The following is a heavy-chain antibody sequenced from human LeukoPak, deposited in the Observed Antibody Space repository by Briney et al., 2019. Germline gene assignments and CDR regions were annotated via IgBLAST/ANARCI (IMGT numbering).Heavy chain of an antibody. D-gene: IGHD3-3*01. V-gene: IGHV4-4*02. CDR3: ARVASGYDVFDI. J-gene: IGHJ3*02. CDR2: IYHSGST. CDR1: GGSISSSNW. Sequence: PSGTLSLTCAVSGGSISSSNWWSWVRQPPGKGLEWIGEIYHSGSTNYNPSLKSRVTISVDTSKNQFSLKLSSVTAADTAVFYCARVASGYDVFDIWGQGTMVTVSS.